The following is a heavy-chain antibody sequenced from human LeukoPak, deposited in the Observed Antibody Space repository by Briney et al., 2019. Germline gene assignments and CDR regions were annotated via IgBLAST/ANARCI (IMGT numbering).Heavy chain of an antibody. CDR1: GGSISSGGYY. D-gene: IGHD2-21*01. CDR3: ARLRLADLYRFDP. V-gene: IGHV4-31*03. Sequence: PSQTLSLTCTVSGGSISSGGYYWSWIRQHPGKGLEWIGYIYYSGSTYYNPSLKSRVTISVDTSKNQFSLELSSVTAADTAVYYCARLRLADLYRFDPWGQGTLVTVSS. CDR2: IYYSGST. J-gene: IGHJ5*02.